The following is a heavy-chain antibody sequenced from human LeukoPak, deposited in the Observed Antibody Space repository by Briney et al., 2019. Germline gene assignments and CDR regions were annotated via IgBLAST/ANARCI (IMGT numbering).Heavy chain of an antibody. J-gene: IGHJ3*02. Sequence: PGRSLRLSCAASGFTFSSYAMHWVRQAPGKGLEWVAVISYDGSNKYYADSVKGRFTISRDNSKNTLYLQMNSLRAEDTAVYYCARAKYSSGWYEAFDIWGQGTMVTVSS. CDR3: ARAKYSSGWYEAFDI. CDR1: GFTFSSYA. D-gene: IGHD6-19*01. CDR2: ISYDGSNK. V-gene: IGHV3-30-3*01.